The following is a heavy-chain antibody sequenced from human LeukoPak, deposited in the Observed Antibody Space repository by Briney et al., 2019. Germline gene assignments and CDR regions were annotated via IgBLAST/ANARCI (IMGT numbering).Heavy chain of an antibody. CDR2: ISSSGSTI. V-gene: IGHV3-48*03. Sequence: PGGSLRLSCAASGFTFSSYEMNWVRQAPGKGLEWVSYISSSGSTIYYADSVKGRFTISRDNAKNSLYLQMNSLRAEDTAVYYCARDYYDSPPDYGRGGTRVTVSA. D-gene: IGHD3-22*01. J-gene: IGHJ4*02. CDR1: GFTFSSYE. CDR3: ARDYYDSPPDY.